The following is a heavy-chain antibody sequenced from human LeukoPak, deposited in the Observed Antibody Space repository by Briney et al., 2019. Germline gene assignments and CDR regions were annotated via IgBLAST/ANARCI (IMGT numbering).Heavy chain of an antibody. CDR1: GFTFSSYG. CDR2: ISYDGSNK. CDR3: AKDKSCGYSYGGFDY. V-gene: IGHV3-30*18. Sequence: GGSLRLSCAASGFTFSSYGMHWVRQAPGKGLEWVAVISYDGSNKYYADSVKGRFTISRDNSKNTLYLQMNSLRAEDTAVYYCAKDKSCGYSYGGFDYWGQGNVVTVSS. J-gene: IGHJ4*02. D-gene: IGHD5-18*01.